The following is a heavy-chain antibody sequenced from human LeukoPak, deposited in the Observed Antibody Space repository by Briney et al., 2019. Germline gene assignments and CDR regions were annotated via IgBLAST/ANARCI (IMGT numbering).Heavy chain of an antibody. CDR3: ARGLRNTIFGGRYY. D-gene: IGHD3-3*01. V-gene: IGHV3-48*03. Sequence: GGSLRLSCAASGFTFSSYEMNWVRQAPGKGLEWVSYISSSGSTIKYADSVKGRFTISRDNAKNSLYLQMNSLRAEDTAVYYCARGLRNTIFGGRYYWGQGTLVSVSS. CDR1: GFTFSSYE. CDR2: ISSSGSTI. J-gene: IGHJ4*02.